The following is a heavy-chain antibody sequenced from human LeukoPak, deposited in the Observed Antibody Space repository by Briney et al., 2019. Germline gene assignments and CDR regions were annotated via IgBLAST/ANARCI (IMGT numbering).Heavy chain of an antibody. Sequence: GGSLRLSCAASGFTFSSCSMNWVRQAPGKGLDWVSYISSSSTTIYYADSVKGRFTISRDNAKNSLYLQMNSLRAEDTGVYHCARDDNYHDGSNYYDVLDMWGQGTMVTVSS. CDR1: GFTFSSCS. CDR2: ISSSSTTI. V-gene: IGHV3-48*01. J-gene: IGHJ3*02. D-gene: IGHD3-22*01. CDR3: ARDDNYHDGSNYYDVLDM.